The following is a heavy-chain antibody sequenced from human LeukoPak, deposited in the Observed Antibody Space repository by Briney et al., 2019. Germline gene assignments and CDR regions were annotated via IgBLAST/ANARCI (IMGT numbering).Heavy chain of an antibody. CDR1: GFTVSSNY. Sequence: PGGSLRLSCAASGFTVSSNYMSWVRQAPGKGLEWVSVIYSGGSTYYADSVKGRFTISRDNSKNTLYLQMNSLRAEDTAVYYCARGIQSRIAAAGPLDYWGQGTLVTVSS. CDR2: IYSGGST. V-gene: IGHV3-53*01. CDR3: ARGIQSRIAAAGPLDY. J-gene: IGHJ4*02. D-gene: IGHD6-13*01.